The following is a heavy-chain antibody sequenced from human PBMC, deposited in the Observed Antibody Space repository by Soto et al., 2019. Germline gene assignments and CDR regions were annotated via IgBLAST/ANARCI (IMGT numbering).Heavy chain of an antibody. CDR3: ARNKLGFDS. J-gene: IGHJ5*01. V-gene: IGHV3-48*01. CDR1: GFTFSSYG. CDR2: ISSSGSTI. Sequence: GGSLRLSCAASGFTFSSYGMNWVRQAPGKGLEWVSYISSSGSTIYYADSVKGRFTISRDNAENSLYLQMNSLRAEDTAVYYCARNKLGFDSWGHGTLVTVSS.